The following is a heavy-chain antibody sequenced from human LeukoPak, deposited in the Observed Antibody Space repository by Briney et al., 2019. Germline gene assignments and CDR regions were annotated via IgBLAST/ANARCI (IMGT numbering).Heavy chain of an antibody. CDR1: GGSISSYY. D-gene: IGHD3-3*01. CDR2: IYYSGST. J-gene: IGHJ4*02. CDR3: ASSPGDFWSGYRYYFDY. Sequence: SETLSVTRTVSGGSISSYYWSWIRQPPGTGLEWIGYIYYSGSTNYNPSLKSRVTISVDTSKNQFSLKLSSVTAADTAVYYCASSPGDFWSGYRYYFDYWGQGTLVTVSS. V-gene: IGHV4-59*01.